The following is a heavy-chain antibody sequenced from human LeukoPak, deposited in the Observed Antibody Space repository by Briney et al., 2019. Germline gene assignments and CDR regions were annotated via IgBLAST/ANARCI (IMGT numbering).Heavy chain of an antibody. Sequence: TGGSLRLSCAASGFTFSSYDMHWVRQATGKGLEWVSAIGTAGDTYYPGSVKGRFTISRENAKNSLYLQMNSLRAGDTAVYYCARGAWNYYGSGSYYNFDYWGQGTLVTVSS. J-gene: IGHJ4*02. CDR1: GFTFSSYD. V-gene: IGHV3-13*04. CDR2: IGTAGDT. D-gene: IGHD3-10*01. CDR3: ARGAWNYYGSGSYYNFDY.